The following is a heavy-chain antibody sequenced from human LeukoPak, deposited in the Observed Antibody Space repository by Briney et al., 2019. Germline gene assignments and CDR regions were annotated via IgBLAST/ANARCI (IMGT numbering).Heavy chain of an antibody. Sequence: SETLSLTCTVSGGSISSYYWSWIRQPPGKGLEWIGYIYHSGSTYYNPSLKSRVTISVDRSKNQFSLKLSSVTAADTAVYYCARVRMVRGVMGYFDYWGQGTLVTVSS. V-gene: IGHV4-59*12. CDR1: GGSISSYY. CDR3: ARVRMVRGVMGYFDY. CDR2: IYHSGST. D-gene: IGHD3-10*01. J-gene: IGHJ4*02.